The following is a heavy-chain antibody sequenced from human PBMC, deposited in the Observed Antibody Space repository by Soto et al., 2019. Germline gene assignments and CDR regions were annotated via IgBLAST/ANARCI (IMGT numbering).Heavy chain of an antibody. V-gene: IGHV1-8*01. Sequence: GASVKVSCKASGYTFTSYDINWVRQATGQGLEWMGWMNPNSGNTGYAQKFQGRVTMTRNTSISTAYMELSSLRSEDTAVYYCAIDYGDLAGMDVWGQGTTVTVSS. D-gene: IGHD4-17*01. CDR1: GYTFTSYD. J-gene: IGHJ6*02. CDR3: AIDYGDLAGMDV. CDR2: MNPNSGNT.